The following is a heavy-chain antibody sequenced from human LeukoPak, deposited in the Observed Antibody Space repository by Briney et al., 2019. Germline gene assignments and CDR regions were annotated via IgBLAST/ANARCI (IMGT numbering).Heavy chain of an antibody. Sequence: SETLSLTCAVSGYSISSGYYWGWIRQPPGKGLEWIGSISHSGSTYYNPSLKSRVTISVDTSKNHFSLKLSSVTAADTAVYYCARDGYSYGRYYFDYWGQGTLVTVSS. CDR1: GYSISSGYY. D-gene: IGHD5-18*01. CDR2: ISHSGST. CDR3: ARDGYSYGRYYFDY. V-gene: IGHV4-38-2*02. J-gene: IGHJ4*02.